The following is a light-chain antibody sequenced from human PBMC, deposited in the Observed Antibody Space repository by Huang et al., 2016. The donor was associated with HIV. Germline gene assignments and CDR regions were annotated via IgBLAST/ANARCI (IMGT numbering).Light chain of an antibody. CDR1: QSLTTR. J-gene: IGKJ5*01. Sequence: EIVLTQSPATLSLSPGERATRLCRASQSLTTRLAWYKHKPGQVHKLLIYDASKRATGIPARFSGSGSGTYFTLTIICLEPEDFAVYYGQQRSNWPSFGQGTRLEIK. V-gene: IGKV3-11*01. CDR3: QQRSNWPS. CDR2: DAS.